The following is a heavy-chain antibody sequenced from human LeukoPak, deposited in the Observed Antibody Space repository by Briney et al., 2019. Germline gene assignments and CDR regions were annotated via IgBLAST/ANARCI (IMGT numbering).Heavy chain of an antibody. V-gene: IGHV3-30-3*01. Sequence: GGSLRLSCAASGFTFSSYAMHWVRQAPGKGLEWVAVISYDGSNKYYADSVKGRFTISRDNSKNTLYLQMNSLRAEDTAVYYCARDRSPVLRFLEWLPHMDVWGKGTTVTVSS. CDR2: ISYDGSNK. J-gene: IGHJ6*03. D-gene: IGHD3-3*01. CDR3: ARDRSPVLRFLEWLPHMDV. CDR1: GFTFSSYA.